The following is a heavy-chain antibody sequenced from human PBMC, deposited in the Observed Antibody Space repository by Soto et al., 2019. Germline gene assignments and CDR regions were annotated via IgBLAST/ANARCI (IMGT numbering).Heavy chain of an antibody. CDR2: ISWNSGSI. V-gene: IGHV3-9*01. J-gene: IGHJ6*03. Sequence: EVQLVESGGGLVQPGRSLRLSCAASGFTFDDYAMHWVRQAPGKGLEWVSGISWNSGSIGYADSVKGRFTISRDNAKNSLYLQMNSLRAEDTALYYCAKLPQEHDYYYYNTAVWGKGSTVTVSS. CDR3: AKLPQEHDYYYYNTAV. CDR1: GFTFDDYA.